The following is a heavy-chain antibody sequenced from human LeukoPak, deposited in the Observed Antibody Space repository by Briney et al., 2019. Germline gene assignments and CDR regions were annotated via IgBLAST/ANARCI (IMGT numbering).Heavy chain of an antibody. D-gene: IGHD6-19*01. CDR3: AKDGGEGGWLDY. J-gene: IGHJ4*02. CDR2: ISYDGSNK. CDR1: GFTFSSYG. V-gene: IGHV3-30*18. Sequence: GGSLRLSCAASGFTFSSYGMHWVRQAPGKGLEWVAVISYDGSNKYYAGSVKGRFTISRDNSKNTLYLQMNSLRAEDTAVYYCAKDGGEGGWLDYWGQGTLVTVSS.